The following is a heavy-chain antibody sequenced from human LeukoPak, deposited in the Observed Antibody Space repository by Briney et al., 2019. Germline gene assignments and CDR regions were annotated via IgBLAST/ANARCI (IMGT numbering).Heavy chain of an antibody. CDR2: ISGSGGST. Sequence: GGSLRLSCAASGFTFSSYAMSWVRQAPGKGLEWVSAISGSGGSTYYADSVKGRFTISRDKSKNTLYLQMNSLRAEDTAVYYCARGGYGSGSYSDYWGQGTLVTVSS. CDR1: GFTFSSYA. J-gene: IGHJ4*02. V-gene: IGHV3-23*01. D-gene: IGHD3-10*01. CDR3: ARGGYGSGSYSDY.